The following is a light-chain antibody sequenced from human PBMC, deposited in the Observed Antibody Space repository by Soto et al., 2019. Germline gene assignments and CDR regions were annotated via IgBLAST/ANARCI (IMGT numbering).Light chain of an antibody. Sequence: QSVLTQPPSVSAAPGQKVTISCSGSTSNIGNNFVSWYQHLPGTAPKLLTYDNNKRSSGIPDRFSASKSGTSATLGITGLQAGDEADYYCGTWASSLSVGVFGGGTKLTVL. J-gene: IGLJ3*02. V-gene: IGLV1-51*01. CDR1: TSNIGNNF. CDR2: DNN. CDR3: GTWASSLSVGV.